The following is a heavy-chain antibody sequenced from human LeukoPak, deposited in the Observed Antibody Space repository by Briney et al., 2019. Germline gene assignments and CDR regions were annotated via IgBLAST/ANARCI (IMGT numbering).Heavy chain of an antibody. V-gene: IGHV3-30*03. J-gene: IGHJ5*02. CDR2: ISYDGSNK. CDR3: ARDDGLRASCSSTSCSDPRWFDP. D-gene: IGHD2-2*01. CDR1: GFTFSSYS. Sequence: PGGSLRLSCAASGFTFSSYSMNWVRQAPGKGLEWVAVISYDGSNKYYADSVKGRFTISRDNSKNTLYLQMNSLRAEDTAVYYCARDDGLRASCSSTSCSDPRWFDPWGQGTLVTVSS.